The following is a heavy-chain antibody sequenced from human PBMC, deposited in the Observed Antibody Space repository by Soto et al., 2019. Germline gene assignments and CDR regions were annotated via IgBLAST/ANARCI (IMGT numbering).Heavy chain of an antibody. CDR1: GFTFSSYA. Sequence: GGSLRLSCAASGFTFSSYAMHWVRQAPGKGLEWVAVISYDGSNKYYADSVKGRFTISRDNSKNTLYLQMNSLRAEDTAVYYCAREGPGSSSWYVDSWGQGTLVTVSS. D-gene: IGHD6-13*01. V-gene: IGHV3-30-3*01. CDR3: AREGPGSSSWYVDS. J-gene: IGHJ4*02. CDR2: ISYDGSNK.